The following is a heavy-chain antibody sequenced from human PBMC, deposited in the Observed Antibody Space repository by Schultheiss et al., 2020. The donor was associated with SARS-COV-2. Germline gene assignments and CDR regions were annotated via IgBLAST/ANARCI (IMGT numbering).Heavy chain of an antibody. CDR2: TYYRSKWYN. V-gene: IGHV6-1*01. CDR3: ARDLGYCSGGSCYSEGFAY. J-gene: IGHJ4*02. CDR1: GDSVSSNSAA. Sequence: SQTLSLTCAISGDSVSSNSAAWNWIRQSPSRGLEWLGRTYYRSKWYNDYAVSVKSRITINPDTSKNRFSLQLNSVTPEDTAVYYCARDLGYCSGGSCYSEGFAYWGQGTLVTVSS. D-gene: IGHD2-15*01.